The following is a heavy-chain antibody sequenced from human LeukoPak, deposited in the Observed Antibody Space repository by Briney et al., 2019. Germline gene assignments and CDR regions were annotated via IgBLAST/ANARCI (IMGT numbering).Heavy chain of an antibody. CDR2: MNPNSGNT. CDR1: GYTFTSYD. V-gene: IGHV1-8*01. CDR3: ARARRGGVLLGA. Sequence: ASVKVSCKASGYTFTSYDINWVRQDTGQGLEWMGWMNPNSGNTGYAQKFQGRVTMTRNTSISTAYMELSSLRSEDTAVYYCARARRGGVLLGAWGQGTLVTVSS. J-gene: IGHJ5*02. D-gene: IGHD3-10*01.